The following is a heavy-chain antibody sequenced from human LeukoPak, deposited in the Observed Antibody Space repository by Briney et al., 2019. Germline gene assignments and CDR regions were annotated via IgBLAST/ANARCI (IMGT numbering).Heavy chain of an antibody. CDR2: ISYDGSNK. V-gene: IGHV3-30-3*01. Sequence: GGSLRLSYAASGFTFSSYAMHWVRQAPGKGLEWVAVISYDGSNKYYADSVKGRFTISRDNSKNTLYLQMNSLRAEDTAVYYCAGVSRLAGLLSRVRPKFDYWGQGTLVTVSS. CDR3: AGVSRLAGLLSRVRPKFDY. J-gene: IGHJ4*02. CDR1: GFTFSSYA. D-gene: IGHD6-19*01.